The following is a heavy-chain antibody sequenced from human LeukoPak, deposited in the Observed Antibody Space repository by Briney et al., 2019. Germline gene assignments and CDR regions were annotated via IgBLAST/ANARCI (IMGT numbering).Heavy chain of an antibody. Sequence: PSETLSLTCTVSGGSISSSSYYWGWIRQPPGKGLEWIGSIYYSGSTYYNPSLKSRVTISVDTSKNQFSLKLSSVTAADTAVYYCARLSSSSANDYWGQGTLVTVSS. CDR1: GGSISSSSYY. J-gene: IGHJ4*02. D-gene: IGHD6-6*01. CDR2: IYYSGST. V-gene: IGHV4-39*01. CDR3: ARLSSSSANDY.